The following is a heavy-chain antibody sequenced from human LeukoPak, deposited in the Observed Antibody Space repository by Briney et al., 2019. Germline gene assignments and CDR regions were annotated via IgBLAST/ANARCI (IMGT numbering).Heavy chain of an antibody. J-gene: IGHJ4*02. CDR1: GFTFSSYG. CDR2: IWYDGSNK. Sequence: GRSLRLSCAASGFTFSSYGTPWVRQAPGKGLEWVAVIWYDGSNKYYADSVKGRFTISRDNSKNTLYLQMNSLRAEDTAVYYCARDQTPYYDSSGYYYGVDYWGQGTLVTVSS. CDR3: ARDQTPYYDSSGYYYGVDY. V-gene: IGHV3-33*01. D-gene: IGHD3-22*01.